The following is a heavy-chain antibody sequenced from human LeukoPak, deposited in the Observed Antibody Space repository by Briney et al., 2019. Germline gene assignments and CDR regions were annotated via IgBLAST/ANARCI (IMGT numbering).Heavy chain of an antibody. D-gene: IGHD4-11*01. V-gene: IGHV3-30-3*01. CDR1: GFTFSSYA. Sequence: GGSLRLSCAASGFTFSSYAMHWVRQAPGKGLEWVAVISYDGSNKYYADSVKGRFTISRDNSKNTLYLQMNSLRAEDTAVYYCARDPLQYNYYYYGMDVWGQGTTVTVSS. CDR3: ARDPLQYNYYYYGMDV. J-gene: IGHJ6*02. CDR2: ISYDGSNK.